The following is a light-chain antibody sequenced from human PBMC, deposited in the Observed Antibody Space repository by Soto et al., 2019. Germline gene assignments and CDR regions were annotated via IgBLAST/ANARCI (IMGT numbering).Light chain of an antibody. CDR3: QQYNNWPVT. J-gene: IGKJ4*01. CDR2: GAS. Sequence: EIVLPQSSATLSVSPGERATLSCRASQSVRSNLTWYQQKPGQPPRLLIYGASTRAAGVPARFSGSGSGTEFTLTISSLQSEDSAVYYCQQYNNWPVTFGGGTKVDIK. V-gene: IGKV3-15*01. CDR1: QSVRSN.